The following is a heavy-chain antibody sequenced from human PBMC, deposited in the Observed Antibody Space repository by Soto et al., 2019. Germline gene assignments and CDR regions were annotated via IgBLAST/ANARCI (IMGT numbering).Heavy chain of an antibody. Sequence: QVHLVESGGGVVQPGRSLRLSCAASGFTFRSYGLHWVRQAPGKGLEWLAVISDDGTYKTYAQSVKGRFTTSRDDPKNPLHLPMDSLSPEDTAVYYCARHWAATPDFWGQGTLVTVSS. J-gene: IGHJ4*02. D-gene: IGHD2-15*01. V-gene: IGHV3-30-3*01. CDR2: ISDDGTYK. CDR3: ARHWAATPDF. CDR1: GFTFRSYG.